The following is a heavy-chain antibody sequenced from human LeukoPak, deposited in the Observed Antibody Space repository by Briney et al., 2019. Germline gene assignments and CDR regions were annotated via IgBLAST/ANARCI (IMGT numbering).Heavy chain of an antibody. J-gene: IGHJ4*02. D-gene: IGHD2-2*01. CDR3: ARAPSYCSSTSCPLDY. CDR2: IGNSGSTI. CDR1: GFTFSSYE. Sequence: GGSLRLSCAASGFTFSSYEMNWVRQAPGKGLEWLSYIGNSGSTIYYADSVKGRFTISRDNAKNSLYLQMNSLRAEDTAVYYCARAPSYCSSTSCPLDYWGQGTLVTVSS. V-gene: IGHV3-48*03.